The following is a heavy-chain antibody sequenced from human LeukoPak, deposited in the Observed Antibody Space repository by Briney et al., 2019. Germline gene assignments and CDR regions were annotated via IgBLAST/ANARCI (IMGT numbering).Heavy chain of an antibody. CDR3: ATSGGDFWGGYYSYGMDV. CDR1: GFTFSSYG. Sequence: GRSLRLSCAASGFTFSSYGMHWVRQAPGKGLEWVAVIWYDGSNKYYADSVKGRFTISRDNSKNTLYLQMNSLRAEDTAVYYCATSGGDFWGGYYSYGMDVWGQGTTVTVSS. V-gene: IGHV3-33*01. D-gene: IGHD3-3*01. J-gene: IGHJ6*02. CDR2: IWYDGSNK.